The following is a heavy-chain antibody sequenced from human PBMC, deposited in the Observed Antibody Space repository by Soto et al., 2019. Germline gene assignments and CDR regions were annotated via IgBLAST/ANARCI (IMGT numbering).Heavy chain of an antibody. Sequence: GGSLRLSCAASGFTFSSYGMHWVRQAPGKGLEWVAVISHDGSNKYYADSVKGRFTISRDNSKNTLYLQMNSLRAEDTAVYYCAKAKYSSSWYSYGMDVWGQETTVTVSS. J-gene: IGHJ6*02. CDR3: AKAKYSSSWYSYGMDV. CDR2: ISHDGSNK. V-gene: IGHV3-30*18. CDR1: GFTFSSYG. D-gene: IGHD6-13*01.